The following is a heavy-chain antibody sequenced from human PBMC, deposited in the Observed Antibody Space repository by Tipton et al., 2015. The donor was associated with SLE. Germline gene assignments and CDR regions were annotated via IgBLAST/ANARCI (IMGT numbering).Heavy chain of an antibody. CDR1: GFTFDVYA. Sequence: SLRLSCAASGFTFDVYALHWVRQAPGKGQEWVSGISWNSGIIGYADSVTGRFTISRDNAKNSLYLQMNSLRNEDTAVYYCARDPGIANGMGDWGRGTTLTVSS. CDR2: ISWNSGII. J-gene: IGHJ6*02. V-gene: IGHV3-9*01. CDR3: ARDPGIANGMGD. D-gene: IGHD1-1*01.